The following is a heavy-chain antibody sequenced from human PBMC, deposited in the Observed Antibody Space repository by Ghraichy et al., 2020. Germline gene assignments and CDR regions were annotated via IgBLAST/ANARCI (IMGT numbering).Heavy chain of an antibody. J-gene: IGHJ4*02. CDR3: ARGRGALLWFGEWIFDY. V-gene: IGHV4-34*01. CDR1: GGSFSGYY. Sequence: SETLSLTCAVYGGSFSGYYWSWIRQPPGKGLEWIGEINHSGSTNYNPSLKSRVTISVDTSKNQFSLKLSSVTAADTAVYYCARGRGALLWFGEWIFDYWGQGTLVTVSS. D-gene: IGHD3-10*01. CDR2: INHSGST.